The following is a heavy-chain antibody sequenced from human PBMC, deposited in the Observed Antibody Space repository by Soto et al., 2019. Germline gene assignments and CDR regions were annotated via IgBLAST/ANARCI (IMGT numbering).Heavy chain of an antibody. Sequence: GGSLRLSCAASGFTFSTYSMTWVRQAPGKGLEWVSYIGSSGSRVYYADSVKGRFTISRDNAKNSLYLQMNSLRVEDTAVYYCAREWYGEYYWGQGALVTVSS. CDR3: AREWYGEYY. V-gene: IGHV3-48*01. J-gene: IGHJ4*02. CDR1: GFTFSTYS. D-gene: IGHD2-15*01. CDR2: IGSSGSRV.